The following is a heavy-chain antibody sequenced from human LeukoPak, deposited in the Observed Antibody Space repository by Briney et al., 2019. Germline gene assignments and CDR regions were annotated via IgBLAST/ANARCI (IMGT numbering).Heavy chain of an antibody. V-gene: IGHV3-30*04. CDR1: GFTFSSYA. CDR3: ARSPRVINYYDVQGGNWFDP. D-gene: IGHD3-22*01. J-gene: IGHJ5*02. CDR2: ISYDGSNK. Sequence: GGSLRLSCAASGFTFSSYAMHWVRQAPGKGLEWVAVISYDGSNKYYADSVKGRFTISRDNSKNTLYLQMNSLRAEDTAVYYCARSPRVINYYDVQGGNWFDPWGQGTLVTVSS.